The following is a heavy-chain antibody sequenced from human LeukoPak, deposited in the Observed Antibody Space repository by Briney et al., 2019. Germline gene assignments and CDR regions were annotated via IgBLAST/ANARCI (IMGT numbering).Heavy chain of an antibody. D-gene: IGHD3-22*01. CDR1: GGTFSSYT. V-gene: IGHV1-69*02. Sequence: SVKVSCXASGGTFSSYTISWVRQAPGQGLEWMGRIIPILGIANYAQKFQGRVTITADKSTSTAYMELSSLRSEDTAVYYCARADSSSIYDSSGYLDYWGQGTLVTVSS. J-gene: IGHJ4*02. CDR2: IIPILGIA. CDR3: ARADSSSIYDSSGYLDY.